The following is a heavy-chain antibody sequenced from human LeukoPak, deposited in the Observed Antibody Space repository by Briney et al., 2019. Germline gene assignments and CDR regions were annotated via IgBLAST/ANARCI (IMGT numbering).Heavy chain of an antibody. V-gene: IGHV4-4*08. Sequence: PSETLSLTCSVSGGSVSSYYWSWIRQSPGKGLEWIGYIHNSGRTNYNPSLKSRVTGFVDTSRNQVSLRLSSVTAADTAVYYCARHGTISSESYFDYWGQGALVTVSS. CDR2: IHNSGRT. J-gene: IGHJ4*02. CDR3: ARHGTISSESYFDY. D-gene: IGHD1-14*01. CDR1: GGSVSSYY.